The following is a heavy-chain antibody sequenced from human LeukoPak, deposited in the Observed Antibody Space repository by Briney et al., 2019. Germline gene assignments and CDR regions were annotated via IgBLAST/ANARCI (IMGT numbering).Heavy chain of an antibody. J-gene: IGHJ6*02. CDR3: AREGAGGVAGDFWSGYYGRINYYYYYGMDV. CDR1: GGSISSYY. D-gene: IGHD3-3*01. Sequence: SETLSLTCTVSGGSISSYYWSWIRQPPGKGLEWIGYIYYSGSTNYNPSLKSRVTISVDTSKNQFSLKLSSVTAADTAVYYCAREGAGGVAGDFWSGYYGRINYYYYYGMDVWGQGTTVTASS. CDR2: IYYSGST. V-gene: IGHV4-59*01.